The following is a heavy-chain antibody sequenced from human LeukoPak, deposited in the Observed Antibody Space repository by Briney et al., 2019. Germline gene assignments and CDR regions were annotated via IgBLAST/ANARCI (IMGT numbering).Heavy chain of an antibody. D-gene: IGHD3-3*01. Sequence: PSQTLSLTCTVSGGSISSGDYSWSWIRQPPGKGLEWIGYISYSGSTYYNPSLRSRITISVDTSKNQFSLRLTSVTAADTAVYYCARDLSGPNYYYYYMDVWGKGTTVTVSS. V-gene: IGHV4-30-4*08. CDR2: ISYSGST. CDR1: GGSISSGDYS. J-gene: IGHJ6*03. CDR3: ARDLSGPNYYYYYMDV.